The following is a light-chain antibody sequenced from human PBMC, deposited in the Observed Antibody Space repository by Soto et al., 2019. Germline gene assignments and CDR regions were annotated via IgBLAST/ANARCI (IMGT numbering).Light chain of an antibody. Sequence: DIVMTQSPDSLAVSLGERATINCKSSQSVLYSSNNKNYLAWYQQKPGQPPKLLIYWASTRESGVPDRFSGSGSWTDFYLTISSLQGEDGAVSYCQQYYITPPTTFGGGTKVEIK. J-gene: IGKJ4*01. CDR1: QSVLYSSNNKNY. CDR3: QQYYITPPTT. V-gene: IGKV4-1*01. CDR2: WAS.